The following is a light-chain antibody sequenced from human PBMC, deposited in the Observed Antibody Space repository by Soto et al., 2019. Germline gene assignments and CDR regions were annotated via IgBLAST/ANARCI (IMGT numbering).Light chain of an antibody. V-gene: IGLV9-49*01. CDR1: SGYSNYK. J-gene: IGLJ2*01. CDR2: VGTGGIVG. CDR3: GADHGSGTNYAVV. Sequence: QSVLTQPPSASASLGASVTLTCTLSSGYSNYKVDWYQQRPAKGPRFVMRVGTGGIVGSKGDGIPDRFSVLGSGLNRYLTIKNIQQEDESDLHCGADHGSGTNYAVVFGGGTKLHVL.